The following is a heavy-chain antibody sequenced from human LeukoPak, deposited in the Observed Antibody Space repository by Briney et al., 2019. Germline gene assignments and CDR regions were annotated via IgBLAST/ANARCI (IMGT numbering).Heavy chain of an antibody. J-gene: IGHJ3*02. D-gene: IGHD3-22*01. CDR2: IYHRGST. Sequence: SETLSLTCSVSGYSISSGYYWGWIRQPPGKGLEWIGTIYHRGSTYYNPSLKSRVTISVDTSKNQFSLKLSSVTAADTAVYFCARGLSKYYYDSSGYTPDAFDIWGQGTMVTVSS. CDR1: GYSISSGYY. CDR3: ARGLSKYYYDSSGYTPDAFDI. V-gene: IGHV4-38-2*02.